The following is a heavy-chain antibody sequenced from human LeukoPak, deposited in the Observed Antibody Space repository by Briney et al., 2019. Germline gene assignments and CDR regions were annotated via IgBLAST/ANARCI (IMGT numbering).Heavy chain of an antibody. CDR2: IYCSGSI. J-gene: IGHJ6*03. V-gene: IGHV4-39*02. CDR3: ARRDYLDHFYYIDV. CDR1: GGSISSSSYY. D-gene: IGHD3-10*01. Sequence: SETLSLTCTVSGGSISSSSYYWGWIRQPPGKGLEWIGSIYCSGSIYYNPSLKSRVTISVDTSKNHFSLKLSSVTAADTAVYYCARRDYLDHFYYIDVWDKGNTVTVSS.